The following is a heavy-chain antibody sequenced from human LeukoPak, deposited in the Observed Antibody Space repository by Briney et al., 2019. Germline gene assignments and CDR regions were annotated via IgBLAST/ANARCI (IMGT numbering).Heavy chain of an antibody. CDR1: GGSFSNYY. D-gene: IGHD1-7*01. CDR3: ARRWNYGRNYYIDV. CDR2: INDSGRT. J-gene: IGHJ6*03. Sequence: SETLSLTCAVYGGSFSNYYWSWLRQTPGKGMEWIGEINDSGRTNYNPSLMSRVTVSVDTSKSQFSLRLTSVTATDTAVYYCARRWNYGRNYYIDVWGKGATVSVSS. V-gene: IGHV4-34*01.